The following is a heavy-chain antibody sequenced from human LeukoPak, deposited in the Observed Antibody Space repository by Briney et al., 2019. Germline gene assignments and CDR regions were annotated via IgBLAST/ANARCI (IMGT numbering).Heavy chain of an antibody. Sequence: GASVTLSFTSSGYSFTVYYMHWVRQAPGQGQGRMGLINPNSSGTNYAQKFQGRVTITRDTSISTAYMELSRLRSAATAVYYCAGASPRVVTFESGGEGTLGTVSS. J-gene: IGHJ4*02. D-gene: IGHD4-23*01. CDR2: INPNSSGT. CDR1: GYSFTVYY. V-gene: IGHV1-2*02. CDR3: AGASPRVVTFES.